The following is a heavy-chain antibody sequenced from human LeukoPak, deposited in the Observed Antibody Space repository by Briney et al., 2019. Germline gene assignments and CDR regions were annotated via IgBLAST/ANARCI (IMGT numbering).Heavy chain of an antibody. D-gene: IGHD3-9*01. V-gene: IGHV3-48*03. J-gene: IGHJ4*02. CDR3: ARDRLNGPFVISLDL. CDR2: ISSDGNTE. Sequence: GGSLRLSCAASGFSFSSYPMNWVRQAPGKGLEWLCHISSDGNTEYHADAPRGRFALSRDNAKNSLFLQINSLRVEDTAVYYCARDRLNGPFVISLDLWGQGAQVTVSS. CDR1: GFSFSSYP.